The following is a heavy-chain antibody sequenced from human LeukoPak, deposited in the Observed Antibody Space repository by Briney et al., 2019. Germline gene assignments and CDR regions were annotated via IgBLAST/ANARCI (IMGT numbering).Heavy chain of an antibody. CDR2: ISSSGSSI. D-gene: IGHD4-17*01. Sequence: GGSLRLSCEASGFTFNDYYMSWIRQAPGKGLEWVSYISSSGSSIYYADSVKGRFTISRDNAKNSLYLQMNSLRAKDTAVYYCARDAPNYGDYVDYWGQGTLVTVSS. J-gene: IGHJ4*02. CDR3: ARDAPNYGDYVDY. V-gene: IGHV3-11*04. CDR1: GFTFNDYY.